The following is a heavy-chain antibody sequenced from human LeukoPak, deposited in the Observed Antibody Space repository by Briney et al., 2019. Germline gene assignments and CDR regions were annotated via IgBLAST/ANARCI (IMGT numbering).Heavy chain of an antibody. D-gene: IGHD6-13*01. V-gene: IGHV1-2*02. J-gene: IGHJ4*02. CDR3: ARFSSSWYYLG. CDR1: GYTFTGYY. Sequence: ASVKVSCKASGYTFTGYYMHWVRQAPGQGLEWMGWINPNSCGTNYAQKFQGRVTMTRDTSISTAYMELSRLRSDDTAVYYCARFSSSWYYLGWGQGTLVTVSS. CDR2: INPNSCGT.